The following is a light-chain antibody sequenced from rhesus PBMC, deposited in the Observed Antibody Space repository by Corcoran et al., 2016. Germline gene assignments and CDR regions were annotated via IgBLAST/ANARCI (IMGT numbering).Light chain of an antibody. J-gene: IGKJ3*01. Sequence: DIQITQSPSSLSASVGDRVTITCRASQGLSTHLNWYQQKPGKTPKSLIYVTSTLETGVPSRFSGSGSWKEFTLTISSLQPENFATYYCLQCASDPFTFGPGTKLDIK. CDR1: QGLSTH. V-gene: IGKV1-43*02. CDR3: LQCASDPFT. CDR2: VTS.